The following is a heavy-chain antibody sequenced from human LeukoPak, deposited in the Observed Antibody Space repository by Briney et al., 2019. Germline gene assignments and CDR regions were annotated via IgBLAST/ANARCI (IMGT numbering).Heavy chain of an antibody. CDR3: ARDDGGDFNDAFDI. D-gene: IGHD2-21*02. J-gene: IGHJ3*02. V-gene: IGHV3-48*01. CDR1: GFTFSSHA. Sequence: GGSLRLSCAASGFTFSSHAMSWVRQAPGKGLEWISHISAASHGIYYADSVKGRFTVSRDNAKNSVFLLLTSLRPEDTAVYYCARDDGGDFNDAFDIWGQGTMVTVSS. CDR2: ISAASHGI.